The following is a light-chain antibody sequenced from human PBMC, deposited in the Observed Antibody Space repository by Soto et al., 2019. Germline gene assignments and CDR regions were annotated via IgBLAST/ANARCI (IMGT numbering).Light chain of an antibody. CDR3: AAWDVSLVV. CDR2: SDN. Sequence: QAVVTQPPSASGTSGQRVTISCSGSSSNIGTNTVIWYQQLPGAAPKFLIYSDNQRPSGVPDRFSGSKSGTSASQAISGLQSEDEADYYCAAWDVSLVVFGGGTKLTVL. J-gene: IGLJ2*01. CDR1: SSNIGTNT. V-gene: IGLV1-44*01.